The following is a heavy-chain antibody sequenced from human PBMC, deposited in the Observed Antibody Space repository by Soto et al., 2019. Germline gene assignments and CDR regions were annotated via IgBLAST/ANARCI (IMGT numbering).Heavy chain of an antibody. J-gene: IGHJ4*02. V-gene: IGHV4-4*02. CDR3: ARILGWYAVDY. CDR1: GVSIGSNYY. Sequence: QVRLQESGPGLVQPSGTLSLSCVVSGVSIGSNYYWGWVRQPPGKGLEWLGDMSHIGSINYNPSLKSRVTISMDKSQNQFSLKLDSMTAADTAVYYCARILGWYAVDYWGQGTLVIVSS. CDR2: MSHIGSI. D-gene: IGHD6-19*01.